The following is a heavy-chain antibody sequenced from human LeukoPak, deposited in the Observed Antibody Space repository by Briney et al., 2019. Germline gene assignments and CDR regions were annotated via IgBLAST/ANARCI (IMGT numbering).Heavy chain of an antibody. D-gene: IGHD6-13*01. V-gene: IGHV2-70*11. Sequence: SGPALVKPTQTLTLTCTFSGFSLSTSGLCVSWIRQPPGKALEWLARIDWDDDKYYSTSLKTRLTISKDTSKNRVVLTMTNMDPVDTATYYCARIAYSSSFRYFDYWGQGTLVTVSS. CDR1: GFSLSTSGLC. CDR2: IDWDDDK. J-gene: IGHJ4*02. CDR3: ARIAYSSSFRYFDY.